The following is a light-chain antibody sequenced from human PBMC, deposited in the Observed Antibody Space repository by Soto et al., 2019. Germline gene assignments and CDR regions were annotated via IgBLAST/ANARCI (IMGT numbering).Light chain of an antibody. V-gene: IGLV2-11*01. CDR3: CSYAGSYTWV. CDR2: DVS. Sequence: QSALTQPRSVSGSPGQSVTISCTGTSSDVGGYNYVSWYQQHPGKAPKLMIYDVSKRPSGVPDRFSGSKSGNTASLPISGLQAEYEAAYYCCSYAGSYTWVFGTGTNLTVL. J-gene: IGLJ1*01. CDR1: SSDVGGYNY.